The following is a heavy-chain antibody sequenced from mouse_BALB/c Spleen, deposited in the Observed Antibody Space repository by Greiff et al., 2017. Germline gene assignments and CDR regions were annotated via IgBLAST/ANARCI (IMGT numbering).Heavy chain of an antibody. V-gene: IGHV1-83*01. J-gene: IGHJ4*01. CDR3: ARAGYYGSSHYAMDY. D-gene: IGHD1-1*01. CDR2: IYPGSGST. CDR1: GYTFTDYV. Sequence: VQLQQSGPELVKPGASVKMSCKASGYTFTDYVISWVKQRTGQGLEWIGEIYPGSGSTYYNEKFKGKATLTADTSSNTAYMQLSSLTSEDSAVYFCARAGYYGSSHYAMDYWGQGTSVTVSS.